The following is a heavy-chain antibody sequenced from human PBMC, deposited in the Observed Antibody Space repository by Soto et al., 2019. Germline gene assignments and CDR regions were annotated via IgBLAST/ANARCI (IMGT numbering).Heavy chain of an antibody. D-gene: IGHD1-20*01. CDR1: GGSISSSHW. CDR2: ISHSGTS. V-gene: IGHV4-4*02. J-gene: IGHJ3*01. CDR3: ARVVLSITRGAFDA. Sequence: QVQLQESGPGLVKHSGTLSLTCAVSGGSISSSHWWTWVRQSPGKGLEYIGEISHSGTSNSNPSLKSRVTLSVDRSKNHFSLTLTSVTAADTAVYYCARVVLSITRGAFDAWGQGTPVIVSS.